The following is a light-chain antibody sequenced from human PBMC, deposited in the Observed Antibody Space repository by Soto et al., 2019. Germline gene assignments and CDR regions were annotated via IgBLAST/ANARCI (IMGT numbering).Light chain of an antibody. Sequence: QSALTQPRSVSGSPGQSVTISCTGTSTDVGAYDYVSWYQHHPGTAPKLMIFDVSQRPSGVPDRFSGTKSGNTASLTTSRLHDEEEAYYHCCSYADENHYVFGTGTQLTVL. V-gene: IGLV2-11*01. J-gene: IGLJ1*01. CDR2: DVS. CDR1: STDVGAYDY. CDR3: CSYADENHYV.